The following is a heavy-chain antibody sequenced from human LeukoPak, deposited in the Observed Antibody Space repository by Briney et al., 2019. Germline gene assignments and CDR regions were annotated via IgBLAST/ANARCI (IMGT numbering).Heavy chain of an antibody. CDR2: INHSGST. V-gene: IGHV4-34*01. J-gene: IGHJ6*02. D-gene: IGHD2-2*01. CDR3: ARGSTTLYYPYYYYYGMDV. CDR1: GGPFSGYY. Sequence: SETLSLTCAVYGGPFSGYYWSWIRQPPGKGLEWIGEINHSGSTNYNPSLKSRVTISVDTSKNQFSLKLSSVTAADTAVYYCARGSTTLYYPYYYYYGMDVWGQGTTVTVSS.